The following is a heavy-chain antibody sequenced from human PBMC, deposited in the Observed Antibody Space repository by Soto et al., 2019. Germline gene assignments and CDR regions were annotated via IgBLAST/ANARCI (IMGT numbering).Heavy chain of an antibody. CDR1: GGSISTSKW. D-gene: IGHD6-13*01. V-gene: IGHV4-4*02. J-gene: IGHJ5*02. CDR2: IYHSGST. Sequence: QVQLQESGPGLMKPSGTLSLTCAVSGGSISTSKWWSWVRQPPGKGLEWIGEIYHSGSTKYNPSLKSRVTISVDKSKNQYSLKLSSVTAADTAVYYCARAGCEVLPYSRSWTPTKTNWFDPWGQGTLATVSS. CDR3: ARAGCEVLPYSRSWTPTKTNWFDP.